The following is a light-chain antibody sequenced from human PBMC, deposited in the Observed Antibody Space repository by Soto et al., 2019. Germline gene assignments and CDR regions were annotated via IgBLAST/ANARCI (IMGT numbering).Light chain of an antibody. V-gene: IGKV3-11*01. Sequence: ESVLAQSPAALSLSPGERATLSCRASQSIANYVAWYHQRPGQAPRLVIYGASNRATDIPARFSGSGSGTDFTLTISSVEAEDFGVYYCQQRNDWPRNSFGQGTRLEIK. CDR3: QQRNDWPRNS. CDR2: GAS. CDR1: QSIANY. J-gene: IGKJ5*01.